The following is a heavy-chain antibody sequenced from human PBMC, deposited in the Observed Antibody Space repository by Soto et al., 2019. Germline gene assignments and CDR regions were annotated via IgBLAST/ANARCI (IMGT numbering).Heavy chain of an antibody. J-gene: IGHJ4*02. CDR3: ATWSKGFYFPYYFDY. CDR1: GYTLTELS. V-gene: IGHV1-24*01. CDR2: FDPEDGET. Sequence: ASVKLSCKVSGYTLTELSMHWVRQAPGKGLEWMGGFDPEDGETIYAQKFQGRVTMTEDTSTDTAYMELSSLRSEDTAVYYCATWSKGFYFPYYFDYWGQGTLVTVSS. D-gene: IGHD3-3*01.